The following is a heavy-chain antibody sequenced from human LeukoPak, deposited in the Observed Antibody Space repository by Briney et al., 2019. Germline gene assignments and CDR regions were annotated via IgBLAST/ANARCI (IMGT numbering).Heavy chain of an antibody. CDR1: GFTFSSYW. CDR3: ASRRYYDSSGYYSFFDY. CDR2: ISGSGGST. V-gene: IGHV3-23*01. Sequence: GGSLRLSCAASGFTFSSYWMSWVRQAPGKGLEWVSAISGSGGSTYYADSVKGRFTISRDNSKNTLYLQMNSLRAEDTAVYYCASRRYYDSSGYYSFFDYWGQGTLVTVSS. J-gene: IGHJ4*02. D-gene: IGHD3-22*01.